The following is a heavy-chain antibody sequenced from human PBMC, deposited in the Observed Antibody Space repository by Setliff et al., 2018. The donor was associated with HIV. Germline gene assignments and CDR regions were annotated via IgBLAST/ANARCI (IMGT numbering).Heavy chain of an antibody. D-gene: IGHD2-2*02. CDR1: GGSFSSFA. CDR3: ARALYTNLAHFDY. Sequence: ASVKVSCKASGGSFSSFAITWVRQVPGQGLEWMGGVIPIFGTATYAQKFQGRVTITTDESTSTAYMDLSSLRSDDTAVYYCARALYTNLAHFDYWGQGTLVTVSS. J-gene: IGHJ4*02. V-gene: IGHV1-69*05. CDR2: VIPIFGTA.